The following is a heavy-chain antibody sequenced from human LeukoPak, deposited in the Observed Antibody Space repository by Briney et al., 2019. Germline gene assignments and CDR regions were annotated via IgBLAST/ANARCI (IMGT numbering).Heavy chain of an antibody. CDR3: ARTYSSSDEFDY. CDR1: GYTFTSYY. V-gene: IGHV1-46*01. CDR2: INPSGGST. Sequence: ASVKVSCKASGYTFTSYYKHWVRQAPGQGLEWMGIINPSGGSTTYAQKFQGRVAMTRDTSTSRVYMEVSSLRSEDTAVYYCARTYSSSDEFDYWGQGTLVTVSS. D-gene: IGHD6-13*01. J-gene: IGHJ4*02.